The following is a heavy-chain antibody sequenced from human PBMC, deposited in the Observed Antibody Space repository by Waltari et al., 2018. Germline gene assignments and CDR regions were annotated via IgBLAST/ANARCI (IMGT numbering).Heavy chain of an antibody. D-gene: IGHD1-26*01. J-gene: IGHJ4*02. Sequence: QVQLVQSGAEVKKPGSSVKVSCKASGGTFSSYAISWARQAPGQGLEWMGRIIPILGIANYAQKFQGRVTITADESTSTAYMELSSLRSEDTAVYYCARDKGRWSYYAYYFDYWGQGTLVTVSS. CDR2: IIPILGIA. CDR3: ARDKGRWSYYAYYFDY. CDR1: GGTFSSYA. V-gene: IGHV1-69*04.